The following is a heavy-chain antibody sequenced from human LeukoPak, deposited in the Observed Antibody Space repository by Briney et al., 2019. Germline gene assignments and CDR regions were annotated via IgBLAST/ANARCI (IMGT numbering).Heavy chain of an antibody. Sequence: GGSLRLSCAASGFTFSSYSMNWVRQAPGKGLEWVSSISSSSYIYYADSVKGRFTISRDNAKNSLYLQMNSLRAEDTAVYYWAREVDIVATIERWFDPWGQGTLVTVSS. CDR3: AREVDIVATIERWFDP. J-gene: IGHJ5*02. D-gene: IGHD5-12*01. V-gene: IGHV3-21*01. CDR1: GFTFSSYS. CDR2: ISSSSYI.